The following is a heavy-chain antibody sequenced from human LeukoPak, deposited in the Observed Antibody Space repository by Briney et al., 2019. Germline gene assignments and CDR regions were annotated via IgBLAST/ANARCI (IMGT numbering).Heavy chain of an antibody. CDR3: ARETTVTTYCFDY. Sequence: SETLSLTCTVSGGPISSGDYYWSWIRQPPGKGLEWIGYIYYSGSTYYNPSLKSRVTISVDTSKNQFSLKLSSVTAADTAVYYCARETTVTTYCFDYWGQGTLVTVSS. J-gene: IGHJ4*02. CDR2: IYYSGST. V-gene: IGHV4-30-4*01. D-gene: IGHD4-17*01. CDR1: GGPISSGDYY.